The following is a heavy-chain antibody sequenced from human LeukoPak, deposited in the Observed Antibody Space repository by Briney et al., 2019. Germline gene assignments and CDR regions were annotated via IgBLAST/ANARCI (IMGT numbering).Heavy chain of an antibody. Sequence: PGGSLRLSCAASGFTFSRYGMHWVRQAPGRGLEWVAFIRYDGGNRFYADSVKGRFTISRDNSKNTLYLQINSLRGEDTAIYYCTKEEMGFDYWGQGNLVTVSS. V-gene: IGHV3-30*02. CDR1: GFTFSRYG. D-gene: IGHD2-8*01. CDR2: IRYDGGNR. J-gene: IGHJ4*02. CDR3: TKEEMGFDY.